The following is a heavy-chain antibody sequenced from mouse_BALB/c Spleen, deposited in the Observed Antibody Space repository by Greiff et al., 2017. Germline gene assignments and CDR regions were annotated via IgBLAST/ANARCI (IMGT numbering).Heavy chain of an antibody. Sequence: EVKVEESGGGLVKPGGSLKLSCAASGFAFSSYDMSWVRQTPEKRLEWVAYISSGGGSTYYPDTVKGRFTISRDNAKNTLYLQMSSLKSEDTAMYYCARHRYAWFAYWGQGTLVTVSA. D-gene: IGHD2-14*01. CDR1: GFAFSSYD. CDR3: ARHRYAWFAY. V-gene: IGHV5-12-1*01. CDR2: ISSGGGST. J-gene: IGHJ3*01.